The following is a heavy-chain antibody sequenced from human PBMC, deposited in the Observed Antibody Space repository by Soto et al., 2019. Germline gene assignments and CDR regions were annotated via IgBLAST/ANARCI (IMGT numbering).Heavy chain of an antibody. CDR2: ISFDGGNQ. Sequence: QVQLVQSGGGVVQPGRSLRLSCAASGFDFNTYGLHWVRQAPGKGLEWVAGISFDGGNQYYADSVKGRFTISRDKSNNTLYRQMTSLGAEDTATYYCAKDSSVTAAGSGGWFDPWGQGTLVIVSS. CDR3: AKDSSVTAAGSGGWFDP. J-gene: IGHJ5*02. D-gene: IGHD6-13*01. V-gene: IGHV3-30*18. CDR1: GFDFNTYG.